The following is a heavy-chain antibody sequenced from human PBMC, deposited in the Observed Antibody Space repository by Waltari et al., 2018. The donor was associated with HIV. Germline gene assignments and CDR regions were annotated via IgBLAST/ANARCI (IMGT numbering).Heavy chain of an antibody. D-gene: IGHD1-26*01. V-gene: IGHV7-4-1*02. CDR3: ARAREWELLYPIDY. Sequence: QVQLVQSGSELKKPGASVKVSCKASGYTFINYAMNWVRQAPGQGLEWMGWINTNTWNPTDDQGFTGRFVFALATSVSTAYLQISSLKTEDTAVYYCARAREWELLYPIDYWGQGTLVTV. CDR2: INTNTWNP. CDR1: GYTFINYA. J-gene: IGHJ4*02.